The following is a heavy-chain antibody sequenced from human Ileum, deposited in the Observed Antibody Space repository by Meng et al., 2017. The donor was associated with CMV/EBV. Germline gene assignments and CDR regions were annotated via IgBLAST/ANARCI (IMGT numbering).Heavy chain of an antibody. CDR2: TSDGTNE. J-gene: IGHJ4*02. V-gene: IGHV3-30*04. D-gene: IGHD6-13*01. CDR1: GFTFSDYA. Sequence: QVQLVESGXGVVEPXSSVRCXCVASGFTFSDYAMHWVRQAPGKGLEWVARTSDGTNEYYADSVKGRFTISRDNSKNTLSLQMNSLRVEDTAVYYCVRDGDFSTWPLDYWGQGTLVNVSS. CDR3: VRDGDFSTWPLDY.